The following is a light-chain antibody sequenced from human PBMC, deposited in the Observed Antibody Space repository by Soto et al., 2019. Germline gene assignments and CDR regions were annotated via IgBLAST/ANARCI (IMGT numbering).Light chain of an antibody. V-gene: IGKV1-5*01. CDR2: DAS. CDR1: QSISSW. J-gene: IGKJ1*01. CDR3: QQYNSYSLWT. Sequence: DIQMTQSPSPLSASVGDRVTITCRASQSISSWLAWYQQKPGKAPKLLIYDASSLQSGVPSRFSGSGSGTEFTLTIDSLQPDDFATYYCQQYNSYSLWTFGQGTKVDIK.